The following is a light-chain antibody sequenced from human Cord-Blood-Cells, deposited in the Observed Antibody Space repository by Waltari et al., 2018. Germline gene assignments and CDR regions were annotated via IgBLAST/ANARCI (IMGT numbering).Light chain of an antibody. CDR2: GAS. J-gene: IGKJ4*01. V-gene: IGKV3-15*01. CDR1: QSVSSN. CDR3: QQYNNWPSLT. Sequence: EIVMTQSPATLSVSPGERATLSCRASQSVSSNLAWYHQKPGQAPRLLIYGASTRATGISTRFSGSGSGTEFTLNISSLQSEDFAVYYCQQYNNWPSLTFGGGTKVEIK.